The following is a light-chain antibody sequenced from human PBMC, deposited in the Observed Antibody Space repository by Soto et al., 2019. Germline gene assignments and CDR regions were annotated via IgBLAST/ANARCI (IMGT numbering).Light chain of an antibody. Sequence: QSVLAHPLSVSGSPGQSVTISCTGTSSDVGAYNYVSWYQQHPGKAPKLMTYDVSKRPSGVPDRFSGSKSGNTASLTISGLQAEDEADYYCCSYADNYSYVFGTGTKVTVL. V-gene: IGLV2-11*01. CDR2: DVS. J-gene: IGLJ1*01. CDR3: CSYADNYSYV. CDR1: SSDVGAYNY.